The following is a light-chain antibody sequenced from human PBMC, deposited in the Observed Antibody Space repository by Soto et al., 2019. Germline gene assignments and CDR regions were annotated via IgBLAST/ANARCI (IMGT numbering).Light chain of an antibody. V-gene: IGKV3-20*01. CDR3: QEFGNSRT. Sequence: EIVLTQSPGTLSLSPGERATLACWASQTVTSTYLAWYQQKPGQAPRLLIYATSSWATGIPDRFSGSGSGTAFTLTIRKLEPEDSAVYYCQEFGNSRTISQGTKLEIK. J-gene: IGKJ2*01. CDR2: ATS. CDR1: QTVTSTY.